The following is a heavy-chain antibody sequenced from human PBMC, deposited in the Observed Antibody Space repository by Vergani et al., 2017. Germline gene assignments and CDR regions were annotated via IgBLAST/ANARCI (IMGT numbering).Heavy chain of an antibody. CDR3: ARGIAARPYDY. Sequence: QVQLQESGPGLVKPSETLSLTCAVYGGSFSGYYWSWIRQPPGKGLEWIGEINHSGSTNYNPSLKSRVTISVDTSKNQFSLKLSSVTAADTAVYYCARGIAARPYDYWGQGTLVTVSS. CDR2: INHSGST. J-gene: IGHJ4*02. CDR1: GGSFSGYY. D-gene: IGHD6-6*01. V-gene: IGHV4-34*01.